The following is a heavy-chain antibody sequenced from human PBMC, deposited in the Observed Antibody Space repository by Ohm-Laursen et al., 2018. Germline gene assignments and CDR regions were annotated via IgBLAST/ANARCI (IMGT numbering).Heavy chain of an antibody. CDR3: ARARWFDY. D-gene: IGHD5-24*01. V-gene: IGHV4-59*01. Sequence: SQTLSLTCTVSGGSISSYYWSWIRQPPGKGLEWIGYIYYSGSTNYNPSLKSRVTISVDTSKNQFSLKLSSVTAADTAVYYCARARWFDYWGQGTLVTVSS. CDR2: IYYSGST. CDR1: GGSISSYY. J-gene: IGHJ4*02.